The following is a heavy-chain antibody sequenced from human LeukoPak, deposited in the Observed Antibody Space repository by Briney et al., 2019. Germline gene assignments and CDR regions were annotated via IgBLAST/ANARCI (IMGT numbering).Heavy chain of an antibody. CDR2: ITTGSSYI. Sequence: PGGSLRLSCAASGFTFSNYNMHWVRQAPGKGLEWVSSITTGSSYIYYADSLKGRFSISRDNAKNSLYLQMNSLRAEDTAVYYCAKVLVTIPYWDYWGQGTLVTVSS. D-gene: IGHD3/OR15-3a*01. V-gene: IGHV3-21*01. CDR3: AKVLVTIPYWDY. CDR1: GFTFSNYN. J-gene: IGHJ4*02.